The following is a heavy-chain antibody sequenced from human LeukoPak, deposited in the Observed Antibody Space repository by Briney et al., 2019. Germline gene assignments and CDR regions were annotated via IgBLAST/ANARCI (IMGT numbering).Heavy chain of an antibody. J-gene: IGHJ3*02. V-gene: IGHV4-59*01. Sequence: PSETLSLTCTVSGGSISSYYWSWIRQPPGKGLEWIGYIYYSGSTNYNPSLKSRVTISVDTSKNQFSLKLSSVTAADTAVYYCARESMAALVVNAFDIWGQGTMVTVSS. CDR3: ARESMAALVVNAFDI. D-gene: IGHD2-21*01. CDR2: IYYSGST. CDR1: GGSISSYY.